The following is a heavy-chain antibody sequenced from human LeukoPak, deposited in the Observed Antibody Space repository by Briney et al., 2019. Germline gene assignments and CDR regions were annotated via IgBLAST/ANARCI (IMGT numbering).Heavy chain of an antibody. CDR3: ARHSGGAALDY. Sequence: GEPLKISCKGSGYSFTSYWINWVRQIPGKGLEWVAFIYPSDSAIRYSPSFQGQVTISADKSISTAYLQWSSLKASDTAMYYCARHSGGAALDYWGQGTLVTVSS. D-gene: IGHD1-26*01. V-gene: IGHV5-51*01. CDR2: IYPSDSAI. J-gene: IGHJ4*02. CDR1: GYSFTSYW.